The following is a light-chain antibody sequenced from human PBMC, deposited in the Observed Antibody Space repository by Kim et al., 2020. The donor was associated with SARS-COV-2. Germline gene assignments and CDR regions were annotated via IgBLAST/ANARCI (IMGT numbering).Light chain of an antibody. Sequence: SYELTQPPSVSVSPGQTASITCSGDKLGNKYVCWYKQKPGQSPVLVIFQDTKRPSGIPERFSGSKSGNTATLTISGTQAMDEADYYCQAWDSNTAVFGGGTKLTVL. J-gene: IGLJ3*02. V-gene: IGLV3-1*01. CDR1: KLGNKY. CDR2: QDT. CDR3: QAWDSNTAV.